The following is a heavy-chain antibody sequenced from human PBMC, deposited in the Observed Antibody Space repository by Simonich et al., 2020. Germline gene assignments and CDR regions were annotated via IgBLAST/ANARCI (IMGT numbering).Heavy chain of an antibody. Sequence: EVQLVESGGGVVRPGGSLRLSWAASGFTFGDYGVGWVRQAPGKGLEWVSCINWNGGSTDYADSVKGRFTISRDNAKNSLYLQMNSLRAEDTALYHCARGRNDFDYWGQGTLVTVSS. D-gene: IGHD1-1*01. V-gene: IGHV3-20*01. CDR1: GFTFGDYG. CDR3: ARGRNDFDY. CDR2: INWNGGST. J-gene: IGHJ4*02.